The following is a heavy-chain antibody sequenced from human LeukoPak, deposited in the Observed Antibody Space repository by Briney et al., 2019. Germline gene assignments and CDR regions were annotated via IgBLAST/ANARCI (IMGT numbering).Heavy chain of an antibody. J-gene: IGHJ3*02. Sequence: SETLSLTCTVSGGSISNYYWSWIRQPPGKGLEWIGYICYSGSTNYNPSLKTRVAISVDTSKNQFSLKLSSVTAADTAVYYCARPSSGYYDRGAFDIWGQGTMVTVSS. CDR3: ARPSSGYYDRGAFDI. V-gene: IGHV4-59*01. D-gene: IGHD3-22*01. CDR1: GGSISNYY. CDR2: ICYSGST.